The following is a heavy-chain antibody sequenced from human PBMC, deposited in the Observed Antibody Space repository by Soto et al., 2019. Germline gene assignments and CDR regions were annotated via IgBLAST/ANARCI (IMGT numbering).Heavy chain of an antibody. D-gene: IGHD5-12*01. CDR1: GGTFSSYT. Sequence: QVQLVQSGAEVKKPGSSVKVSCKASGGTFSSYTISWVRQAPGQGLEWMGRIIPILGIANYAHKFQGRVSITADKSASTAYMELSSLRSEDTAVYYCASAVDIVGRGFYYYCYLDVWGKGPTVPVSS. CDR2: IIPILGIA. V-gene: IGHV1-69*02. CDR3: ASAVDIVGRGFYYYCYLDV. J-gene: IGHJ6*03.